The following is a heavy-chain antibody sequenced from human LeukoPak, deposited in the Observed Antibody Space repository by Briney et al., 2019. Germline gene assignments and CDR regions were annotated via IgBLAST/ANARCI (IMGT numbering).Heavy chain of an antibody. Sequence: ASVTVSCKASGYTFTSYGISWVRQAPGQGLEGMGWISAYNGNTNNAQKLQGRITMTTDTATSTAYMELRSLRSDDTAVYYCARLELTMVRGVIGAFDIWGQGTMVTVSS. CDR2: ISAYNGNT. J-gene: IGHJ3*02. CDR1: GYTFTSYG. D-gene: IGHD3-10*01. CDR3: ARLELTMVRGVIGAFDI. V-gene: IGHV1-18*04.